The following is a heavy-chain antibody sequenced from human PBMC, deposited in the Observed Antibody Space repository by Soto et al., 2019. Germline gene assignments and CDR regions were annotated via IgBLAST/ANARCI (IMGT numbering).Heavy chain of an antibody. CDR2: ISTDGTST. CDR1: GFTFSSYW. CDR3: ARAYLGLDY. V-gene: IGHV3-74*01. Sequence: PVGSLRLSCAASGFTFSSYWMHWVRQAPGKGLVWVSRISTDGTSTAYADSVKGRFTISRDNAKNTLYLQMNSLRAEDTAVYYCARAYLGLDYWGQGTLVTVSS. J-gene: IGHJ4*02.